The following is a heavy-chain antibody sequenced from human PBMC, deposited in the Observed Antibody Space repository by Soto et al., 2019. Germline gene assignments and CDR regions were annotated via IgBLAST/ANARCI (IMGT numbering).Heavy chain of an antibody. CDR1: GGSISNYY. CDR3: AILAAAGSLDY. Sequence: SETLSLTCTVSGGSISNYYWSWIRQPPGKGLEWIGYIYYSGSANYNPSLKSRVTISVDTSKNQFSLKLTSVAAADTAVYYCAILAAAGSLDYWGQGTLVTVSS. V-gene: IGHV4-59*08. CDR2: IYYSGSA. D-gene: IGHD6-13*01. J-gene: IGHJ4*02.